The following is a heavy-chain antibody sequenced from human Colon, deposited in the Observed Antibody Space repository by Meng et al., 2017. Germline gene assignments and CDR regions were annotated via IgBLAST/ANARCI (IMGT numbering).Heavy chain of an antibody. J-gene: IGHJ4*02. Sequence: HLQLQESGSRMVKRSQTLSLTCAVSGDSVTTTLSSWSWIRQSPGKGLEWIGNIYDNGYTYYSPSLRSRVTISVDRSNNQFSLNLNSVTAADTAVYFCARGYRGSTYFAYWGQGILVTVSS. D-gene: IGHD3-16*01. CDR1: GDSVTTTLSS. CDR3: ARGYRGSTYFAY. V-gene: IGHV4-30-2*06. CDR2: IYDNGYT.